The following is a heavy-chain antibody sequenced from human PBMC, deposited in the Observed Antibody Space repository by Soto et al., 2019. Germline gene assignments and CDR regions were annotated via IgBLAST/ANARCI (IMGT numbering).Heavy chain of an antibody. Sequence: SKTLSLTCAVYGGSFSGYYWSWIRQPPGKGLEWIGEINHSGSTNYNPSLKSRVTISVDTSKNQFSLKLSSVTAADTAVYYCARGPDYYDSSGDAFDIWGQGTMVTVSS. CDR3: ARGPDYYDSSGDAFDI. V-gene: IGHV4-34*01. D-gene: IGHD3-22*01. J-gene: IGHJ3*02. CDR1: GGSFSGYY. CDR2: INHSGST.